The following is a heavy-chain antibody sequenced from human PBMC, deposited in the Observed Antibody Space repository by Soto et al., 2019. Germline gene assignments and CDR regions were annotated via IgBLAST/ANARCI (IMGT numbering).Heavy chain of an antibody. J-gene: IGHJ4*02. V-gene: IGHV1-3*01. D-gene: IGHD1-26*01. Sequence: ASVKVSCKASGYTFTSYAMHWVRQAPGQRLEWMGWINAGNGNTKYSQKFQGRVTITRDTSASTAYMELSSLRSEDTAVYYCARDSGYSGNQYDYWGQGTLVTVSS. CDR3: ARDSGYSGNQYDY. CDR2: INAGNGNT. CDR1: GYTFTSYA.